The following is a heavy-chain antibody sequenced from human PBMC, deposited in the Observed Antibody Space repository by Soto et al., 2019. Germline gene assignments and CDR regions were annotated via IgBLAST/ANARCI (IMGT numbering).Heavy chain of an antibody. CDR1: GFTFSSYG. V-gene: IGHV3-33*01. Sequence: QVQLVESGGGVVQPGRSLRLSCAASGFTFSSYGMHWVRQAPGTGLEWVAVIWYDGSNKYYADSVKGRFTISRDNSKNTLYLQMNSLRAEDTAVYYCARDYSGLVVPAANLDYWGQGTLVTVYS. CDR2: IWYDGSNK. D-gene: IGHD2-2*01. J-gene: IGHJ4*02. CDR3: ARDYSGLVVPAANLDY.